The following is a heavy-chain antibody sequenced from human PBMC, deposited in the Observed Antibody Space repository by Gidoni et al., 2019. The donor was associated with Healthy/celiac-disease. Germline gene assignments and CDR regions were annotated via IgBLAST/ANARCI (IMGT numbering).Heavy chain of an antibody. CDR2: IKSKTDGGTT. D-gene: IGHD1-7*01. CDR3: TSEITGTTRLGWFDP. J-gene: IGHJ5*02. Sequence: EVQLVESGGGLVKPGGSLSLSCAAFGFTFSNAWMSWVRQAPGKGLEWFGRIKSKTDGGTTDYAAPVKGRFTISRDDSKNTLYLQMNSMKTEDTAVYYCTSEITGTTRLGWFDPWGQGTLVTVSS. CDR1: GFTFSNAW. V-gene: IGHV3-15*01.